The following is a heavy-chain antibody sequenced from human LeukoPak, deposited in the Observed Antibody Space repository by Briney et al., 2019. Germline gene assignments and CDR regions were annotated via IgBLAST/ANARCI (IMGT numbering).Heavy chain of an antibody. J-gene: IGHJ4*02. V-gene: IGHV1-69*06. D-gene: IGHD4-17*01. Sequence: SVKVSCKASGGTFSSYAISWVRQAPGQGLEWMGGIIPIFGTANYAQKFQGRVTITADTSTSTAYMELSSLRSEDTAVYYCQPYGDYQYYFDYWGQGTLVTVSS. CDR3: QPYGDYQYYFDY. CDR1: GGTFSSYA. CDR2: IIPIFGTA.